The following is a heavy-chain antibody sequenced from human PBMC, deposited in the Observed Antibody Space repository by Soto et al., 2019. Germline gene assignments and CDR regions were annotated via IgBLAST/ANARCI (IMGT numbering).Heavy chain of an antibody. CDR1: GGSISSGDYY. CDR2: IYYSGST. CDR3: ARDARYCISTSCYGWFAP. J-gene: IGHJ5*02. V-gene: IGHV4-30-4*01. Sequence: QVQLQESGPGLVKPSQTLSLTCTVSGGSISSGDYYWSWIRQPPGKGLEWIGYIYYSGSTYYNPSLKSRVTTSVATPNNQFSLKLSSVTAAHTAVYYCARDARYCISTSCYGWFAPWGPGTLVPVSS. D-gene: IGHD2-2*01.